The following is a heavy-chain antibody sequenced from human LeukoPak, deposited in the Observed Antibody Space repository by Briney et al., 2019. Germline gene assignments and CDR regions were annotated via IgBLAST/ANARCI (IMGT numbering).Heavy chain of an antibody. V-gene: IGHV4-38-2*02. CDR3: VTSVVVVATRH. D-gene: IGHD2-15*01. CDR2: IFHTGST. J-gene: IGHJ1*01. Sequence: SETLSLTCIVSGYSIDSGNYWGWIRQPPGKGLEWIASIFHTGSTFYNPSLKSRVTISVDTSKNHFSLKLNSVTAADTAVYYCVTSVVVVATRHWGQGTLVTVSP. CDR1: GYSIDSGNY.